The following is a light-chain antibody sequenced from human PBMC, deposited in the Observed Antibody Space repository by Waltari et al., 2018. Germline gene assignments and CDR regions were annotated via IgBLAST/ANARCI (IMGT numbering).Light chain of an antibody. CDR1: SNDVGAYDC. Sequence: QSALTQPASVSGSPGQSITISCTGTSNDVGAYDCVSWYQHHPGKVPQLLIYDVHNRPSGASDRCSGSKSGNTASLTISGLQAGDEADYYWATKTNNAAVLFGGGTKVTVL. CDR3: ATKTNNAAVL. J-gene: IGLJ3*02. V-gene: IGLV2-14*03. CDR2: DVH.